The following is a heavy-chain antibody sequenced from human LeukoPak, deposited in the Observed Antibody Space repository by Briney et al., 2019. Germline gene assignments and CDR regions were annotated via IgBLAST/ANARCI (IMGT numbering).Heavy chain of an antibody. D-gene: IGHD4-17*01. CDR2: IIPIFGTA. CDR3: ARDLLSPGVTTGVDAFDI. V-gene: IGHV1-69*01. Sequence: SVKVSCKASGGTFSSYAISWVRRAPGQGLEWMGGIIPIFGTANYAQKFQGKVTITADESTSTAYMELSSLRSEDTAVYYCARDLLSPGVTTGVDAFDIWGQGTMVTVSS. CDR1: GGTFSSYA. J-gene: IGHJ3*02.